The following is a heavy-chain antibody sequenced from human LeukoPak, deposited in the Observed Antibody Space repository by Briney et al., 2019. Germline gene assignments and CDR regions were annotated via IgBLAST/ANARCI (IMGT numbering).Heavy chain of an antibody. J-gene: IGHJ4*02. D-gene: IGHD3-22*01. CDR2: INHSGST. CDR1: GGSFSGYY. V-gene: IGHV4-34*01. CDR3: ARGGWSYYYDSSGYYDQHFDY. Sequence: KPSETLSLTCAVYGGSFSGYYWSWIRQPPGKGLEWIGEINHSGSTNYNPSLKSRVTISVDTSKNQFSLKLSSVTAADTAVYYCARGGWSYYYDSSGYYDQHFDYWGQGTLVTVSS.